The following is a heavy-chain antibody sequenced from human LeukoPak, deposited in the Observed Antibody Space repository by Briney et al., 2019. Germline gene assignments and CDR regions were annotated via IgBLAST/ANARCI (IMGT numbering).Heavy chain of an antibody. CDR3: AKTHSSSWYRYWYFDL. V-gene: IGHV3-9*03. J-gene: IGHJ2*01. Sequence: PGGSLRLSCAASGFTFDDYAMHCVRQAPGKGLEEGSGISWNSGSISYADSVQGRFTISRDNATTFLYLQMNSLRAEDMALYYCAKTHSSSWYRYWYFDLWGRGTLVTVSS. D-gene: IGHD6-13*01. CDR2: ISWNSGSI. CDR1: GFTFDDYA.